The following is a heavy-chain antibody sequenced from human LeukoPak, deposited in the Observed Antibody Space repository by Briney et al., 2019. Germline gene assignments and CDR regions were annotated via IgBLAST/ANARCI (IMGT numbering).Heavy chain of an antibody. V-gene: IGHV4-59*01. CDR2: IYYSGST. Sequence: SETLSLTCTVSGGSISSYYWSWIRQPPGKGLEWIGYIYYSGSTYYNPSLKSRVTISVDTSKNQFSLRLSSVTAADTAVYYCARVTGYVVEDYFDYWGQGTLVTVSS. CDR3: ARVTGYVVEDYFDY. J-gene: IGHJ4*02. CDR1: GGSISSYY. D-gene: IGHD2-15*01.